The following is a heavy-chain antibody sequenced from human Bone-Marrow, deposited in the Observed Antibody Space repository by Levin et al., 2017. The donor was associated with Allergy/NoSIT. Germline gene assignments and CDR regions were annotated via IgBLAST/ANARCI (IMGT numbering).Heavy chain of an antibody. Sequence: PSETLSLTCTVSGGSISSNTYYWDWIRQPPGKGLEWIGSLFHSGDAFYSPSLKSRITMSADTSKNQFSLSLSSVTAADSAVYYCARRDGSGSFYNGAFDSWGQGTLVTVSS. V-gene: IGHV4-39*01. CDR2: LFHSGDA. D-gene: IGHD3-10*01. CDR3: ARRDGSGSFYNGAFDS. CDR1: GGSISSNTYY. J-gene: IGHJ5*01.